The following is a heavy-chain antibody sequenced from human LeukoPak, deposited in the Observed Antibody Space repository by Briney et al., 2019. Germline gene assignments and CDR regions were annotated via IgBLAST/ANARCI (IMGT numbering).Heavy chain of an antibody. CDR3: ARDGKGLTNYFDY. J-gene: IGHJ4*02. CDR1: GFTFSSYE. D-gene: IGHD1-1*01. Sequence: GGSLRLSCAASGFTFSSYEMNWVRQAPGKGLEWVSYISSSGSTIYYADSVKGRFTISRDNAKNSLHLQMNSLRAEDTAVYYCARDGKGLTNYFDYWGQGTLVTVSS. V-gene: IGHV3-48*03. CDR2: ISSSGSTI.